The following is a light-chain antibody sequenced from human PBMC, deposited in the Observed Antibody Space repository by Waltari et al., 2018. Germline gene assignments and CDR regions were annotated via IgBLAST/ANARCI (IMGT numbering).Light chain of an antibody. V-gene: IGKV1-5*03. CDR2: KSS. CDR1: QSISSW. Sequence: DIQMTQSPSTLSASVGDRVNITCRASQSISSWLAWYQQKPGKAPKVLIYKSSSLESGVPSRFSGSGSGTEFTLTISSLQPDDFATYYCQQYNINSGTFGQGTKVEIK. CDR3: QQYNINSGT. J-gene: IGKJ1*01.